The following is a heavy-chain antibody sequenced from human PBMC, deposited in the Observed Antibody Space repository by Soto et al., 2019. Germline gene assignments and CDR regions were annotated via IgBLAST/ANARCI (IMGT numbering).Heavy chain of an antibody. J-gene: IGHJ1*01. CDR1: GFTFSSYA. V-gene: IGHV3-23*01. Sequence: GGSLRLSCAASGFTFSSYAMSWVRQAPGKGLEWVSAISGSGGSTYYADSVKGRFTISRDNSKNTLYLQMNSLRAEDTAVYYCVKDITPGSSWPEYFQHWGQGTLVTVSS. CDR3: VKDITPGSSWPEYFQH. CDR2: ISGSGGST. D-gene: IGHD6-13*01.